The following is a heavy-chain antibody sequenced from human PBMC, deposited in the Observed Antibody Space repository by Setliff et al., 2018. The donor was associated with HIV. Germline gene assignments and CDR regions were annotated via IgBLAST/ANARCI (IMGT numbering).Heavy chain of an antibody. Sequence: PGGSLRLSCAASGLTFANTWMSWVRQAPGKGLEWVSGISGSGGSTYYADSVKGRFTISRDNSKNTLYLQMNSLRVEDTAVYYCARETMYDSRGYLSHYFDYWGQGTPVTVSS. CDR3: ARETMYDSRGYLSHYFDY. CDR1: GLTFANTW. V-gene: IGHV3-23*01. CDR2: ISGSGGST. D-gene: IGHD3-22*01. J-gene: IGHJ4*02.